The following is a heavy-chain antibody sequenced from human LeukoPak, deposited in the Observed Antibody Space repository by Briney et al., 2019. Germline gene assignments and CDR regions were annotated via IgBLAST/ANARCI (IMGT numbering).Heavy chain of an antibody. D-gene: IGHD2-15*01. J-gene: IGHJ6*02. CDR3: ARDCSGGSCYSDYYYGMDV. V-gene: IGHV3-53*01. CDR2: IYSGGST. CDR1: VFTVSRNY. Sequence: QAGGSLRLSCAASVFTVSRNYMSWVRQAPGKGLEWASVIYSGGSTYYADSVKGRFTISRDNSKSTLYLQMNSLRAEDTAVYYCARDCSGGSCYSDYYYGMDVWGQGTTVTVSS.